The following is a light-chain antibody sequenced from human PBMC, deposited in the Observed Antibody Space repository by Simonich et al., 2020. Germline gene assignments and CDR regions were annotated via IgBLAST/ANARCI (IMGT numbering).Light chain of an antibody. Sequence: SYELTQPPSVSVSPGQTARITCSGDALTKQYAYWYQQKPGQAPVLVIYKDSERPSGIPERFSGSSSGTTGTLTISGVQAEDEADYYCQSADSSGTYRVFGGGTKLTVL. J-gene: IGLJ3*02. CDR2: KDS. V-gene: IGLV3-25*03. CDR3: QSADSSGTYRV. CDR1: ALTKQY.